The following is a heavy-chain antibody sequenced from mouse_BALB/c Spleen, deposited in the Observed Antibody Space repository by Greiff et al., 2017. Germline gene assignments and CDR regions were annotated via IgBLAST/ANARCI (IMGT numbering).Heavy chain of an antibody. D-gene: IGHD2-4*01. CDR1: GFTFSDYY. CDR2: ISDGGSYT. V-gene: IGHV5-4*02. CDR3: AREGGMIPFAY. Sequence: EVQRVESGGGLVKPGGSLKLSCAASGFTFSDYYMYWVRQTPEKRLEWVATISDGGSYTYYPDSVKGRFTISRDNAKNNLYLQMSSLTSEDTAMYYCAREGGMIPFAYWGQGTLVTVSA. J-gene: IGHJ3*01.